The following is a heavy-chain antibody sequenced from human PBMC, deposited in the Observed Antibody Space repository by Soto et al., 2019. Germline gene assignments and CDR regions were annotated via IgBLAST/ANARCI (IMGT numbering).Heavy chain of an antibody. CDR2: ISAYNGNT. CDR3: ARDDTMVRGVIIRSPFDY. V-gene: IGHV1-18*01. CDR1: GYTFTSYG. J-gene: IGHJ4*02. Sequence: ASVNVSCKASGYTFTSYGISWVRQAPGQGLEWMGWISAYNGNTNYAQKLQGRVTMTTDTSTSTAYMELRSLRSDDTAVYYCARDDTMVRGVIIRSPFDYWGQGTLVTVSS. D-gene: IGHD3-10*01.